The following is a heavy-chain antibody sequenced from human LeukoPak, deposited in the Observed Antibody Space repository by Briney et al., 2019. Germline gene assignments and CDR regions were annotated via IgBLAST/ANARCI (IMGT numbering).Heavy chain of an antibody. CDR3: ARAVMAIDY. CDR1: GGSISSYY. CDR2: IYYSGST. Sequence: SETLSLTCTVSGGSISSYYWSWIRQPPGKGLEWIGYIYYSGSTNYNPSLKGRVTISVDTSKNQFSLKLSSVTAADTAVYYYARAVMAIDYWGQGTLVTVSS. V-gene: IGHV4-59*01. D-gene: IGHD3-16*01. J-gene: IGHJ4*02.